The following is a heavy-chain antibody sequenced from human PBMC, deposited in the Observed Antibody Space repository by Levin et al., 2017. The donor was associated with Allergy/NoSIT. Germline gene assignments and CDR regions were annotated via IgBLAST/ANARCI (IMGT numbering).Heavy chain of an antibody. D-gene: IGHD3-10*01. V-gene: IGHV1-18*04. J-gene: IGHJ5*02. CDR1: GYSFRSYG. CDR3: AREISMVRGRGRQNGLDP. Sequence: ASVKVSCEASGYSFRSYGINWVRQAPGQGLEWMGWISTYNGNTIYALRFQGRVTMTTDTSTNTVYMELRSLRSDDTGVYYCAREISMVRGRGRQNGLDPWGQGTLVTVSS. CDR2: ISTYNGNT.